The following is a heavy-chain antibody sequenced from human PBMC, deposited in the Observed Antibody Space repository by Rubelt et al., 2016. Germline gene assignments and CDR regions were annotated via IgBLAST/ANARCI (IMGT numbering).Heavy chain of an antibody. CDR2: INHSGTT. CDR1: SGSFSAYY. D-gene: IGHD4-17*01. V-gene: IGHV4-34*01. J-gene: IGHJ1*01. Sequence: QVQLQQWGAGLLKPSETLSLTCAVYSGSFSAYYWTWVRQPPGKGLEWIGEINHSGTTNYNPSLKSRVTISVDTSKNHCSLKLSSVTAADTAVYYCARLGTTLTTGRYFQHWGQGTLVTVSS. CDR3: ARLGTTLTTGRYFQH.